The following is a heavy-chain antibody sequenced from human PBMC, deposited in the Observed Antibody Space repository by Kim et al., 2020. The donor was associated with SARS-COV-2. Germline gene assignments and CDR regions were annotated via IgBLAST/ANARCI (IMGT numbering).Heavy chain of an antibody. V-gene: IGHV4-4*09. CDR3: ASRSFGQLWLPTYFDY. D-gene: IGHD5-18*01. Sequence: SLKSLVTIAVDTSKNQISLKLSSVTAADTAVYYCASRSFGQLWLPTYFDYWGQGTLVTVSS. J-gene: IGHJ4*02.